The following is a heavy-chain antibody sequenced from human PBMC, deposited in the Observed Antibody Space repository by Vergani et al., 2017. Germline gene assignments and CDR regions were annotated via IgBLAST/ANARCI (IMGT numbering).Heavy chain of an antibody. CDR2: IKQDGSEK. J-gene: IGHJ1*01. Sequence: EVQLVESGGGLVQPGGSLRLSCAASGFTFSSYWMSWVRQAPGKGLEWVANIKQDGSEKYYVDSVKGRFTISRDNAKNSLYLQMNSLRAEDTAVYYCARDDYDSSGQYFQHWGQGTLVTVSS. CDR1: GFTFSSYW. V-gene: IGHV3-7*01. CDR3: ARDDYDSSGQYFQH. D-gene: IGHD3-22*01.